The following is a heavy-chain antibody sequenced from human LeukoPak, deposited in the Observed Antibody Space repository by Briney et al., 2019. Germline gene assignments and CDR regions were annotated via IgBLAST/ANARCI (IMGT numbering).Heavy chain of an antibody. D-gene: IGHD2-15*01. J-gene: IGHJ4*02. CDR1: GGSISSYY. CDR3: ARGSKGWTLIDY. CDR2: IYSSGST. V-gene: IGHV4-4*07. Sequence: PSETLCLTCAVSGGSISSYYWSWIRQPPGKGLEWIGRIYSSGSTNYNPSLKSRVTMSVDTSKNQFSLKLSSVTAADTAVYYCARGSKGWTLIDYWGQGTPVTVSS.